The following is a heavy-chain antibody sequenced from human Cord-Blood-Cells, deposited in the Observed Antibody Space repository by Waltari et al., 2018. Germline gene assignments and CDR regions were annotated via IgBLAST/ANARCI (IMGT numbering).Heavy chain of an antibody. CDR2: IYTSGST. CDR1: GGSISRGSYY. J-gene: IGHJ4*02. CDR3: ARAFSSIAARYFDY. V-gene: IGHV4-61*09. Sequence: QVQLQESGPGLVKPSQTLSLTCTVSGGSISRGSYYWSWIRQPAGKGLEWIGYIYTSGSTNYNPSLKSRVTISVDTSKNQFSLKLSSVTAADTAVYYCARAFSSIAARYFDYWGQGTLVTVSS. D-gene: IGHD6-6*01.